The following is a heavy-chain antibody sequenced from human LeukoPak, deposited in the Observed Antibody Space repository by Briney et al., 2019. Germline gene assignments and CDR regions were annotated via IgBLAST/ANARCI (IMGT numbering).Heavy chain of an antibody. CDR2: MNPNSGNT. J-gene: IGHJ4*02. CDR3: ARGAVVITSYYFDY. D-gene: IGHD3-22*01. CDR1: GYTFTSYD. Sequence: ASVKVSCKASGYTFTSYDINWVRQATGQGLEWMGWMNPNSGNTGYAQKFQGRVTMTRNTSISTVYMELSSLRSEDTAVYYCARGAVVITSYYFDYWGQGTLVTVSS. V-gene: IGHV1-8*01.